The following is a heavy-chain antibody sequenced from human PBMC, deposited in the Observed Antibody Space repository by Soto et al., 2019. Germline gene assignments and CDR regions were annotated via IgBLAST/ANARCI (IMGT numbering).Heavy chain of an antibody. V-gene: IGHV1-69*02. CDR1: GGTFSSYT. Sequence: QVQLVQSGAEVKKPGSSVKVSCKASGGTFSSYTISWVRQAPGQGLEWMGRIIPILGIANYAQKFQGRVTITAEQSTSTAYMELSSLRSEDTAVYYCAIRTTGRDYWGQGTLVTVSS. J-gene: IGHJ4*02. CDR3: AIRTTGRDY. CDR2: IIPILGIA. D-gene: IGHD1-7*01.